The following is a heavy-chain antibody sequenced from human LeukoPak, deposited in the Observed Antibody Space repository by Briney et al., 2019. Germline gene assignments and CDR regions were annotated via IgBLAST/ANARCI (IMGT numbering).Heavy chain of an antibody. D-gene: IGHD2-15*01. CDR2: ISTSGGTT. J-gene: IGHJ4*02. Sequence: GGSLRLSCAASGFTFSTYAMSWVRQAPGKELEWVSAISTSGGTTYYADSVKGRFTISRDNSKNTLYLQVSSLTAEDTAVYHCARQLGYCSDGSCYFDYWGQGTLVTVSS. V-gene: IGHV3-23*01. CDR1: GFTFSTYA. CDR3: ARQLGYCSDGSCYFDY.